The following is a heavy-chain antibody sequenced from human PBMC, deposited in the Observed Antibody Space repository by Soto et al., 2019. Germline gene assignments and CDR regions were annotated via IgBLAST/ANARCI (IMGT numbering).Heavy chain of an antibody. D-gene: IGHD2-2*02. Sequence: GESLKISCKGSGYSFTIYWIAWVRQMPGKGLEWMGIIYPDDSDTRYSPSFQGQVTISADKSISTAYLQWSSLKASDTAMYYCARGYCSSSSCYKGSDYWGQGTLVTVSS. J-gene: IGHJ4*02. CDR1: GYSFTIYW. V-gene: IGHV5-51*01. CDR2: IYPDDSDT. CDR3: ARGYCSSSSCYKGSDY.